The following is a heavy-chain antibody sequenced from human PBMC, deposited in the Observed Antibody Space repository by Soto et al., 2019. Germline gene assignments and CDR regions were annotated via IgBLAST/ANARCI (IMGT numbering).Heavy chain of an antibody. Sequence: GGSLRLSCVASGFSFRDFAMSWVRQAPGKGLEWVVGISDSGATTYYADSVRGRFTISRDNSRNTVYLQLNYLRAEDTASYYCAKEDTGSGALDYWGQGTLVTVSS. J-gene: IGHJ4*02. CDR1: GFSFRDFA. D-gene: IGHD6-19*01. V-gene: IGHV3-23*01. CDR2: ISDSGATT. CDR3: AKEDTGSGALDY.